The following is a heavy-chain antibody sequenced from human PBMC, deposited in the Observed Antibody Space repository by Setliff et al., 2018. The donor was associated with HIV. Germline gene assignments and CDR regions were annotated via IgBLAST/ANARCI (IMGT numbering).Heavy chain of an antibody. D-gene: IGHD2-15*01. V-gene: IGHV3-23*01. J-gene: IGHJ4*01. CDR2: ISGSGGST. Sequence: GSLRLSCSASGFTFNTYAMSWVRQAPGKGLEWVSVISGSGGSTFYADSVKGRFTISRVNSKNTLYLQMNGLRVEDTAVYYCAKDGISGGAYPPYYFDYWGHGTLVTVSS. CDR3: AKDGISGGAYPPYYFDY. CDR1: GFTFNTYA.